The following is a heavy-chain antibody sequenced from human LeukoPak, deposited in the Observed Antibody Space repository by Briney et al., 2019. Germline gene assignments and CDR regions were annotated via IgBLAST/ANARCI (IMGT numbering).Heavy chain of an antibody. D-gene: IGHD2-21*01. V-gene: IGHV4-59*01. CDR2: IYYSGST. CDR1: GGSISRYY. Sequence: SETLSLTCTVSGGSISRYYWSWIRQPPGKGLEWIGYIYYSGSTNYNPSLKSRVTISVDTSKNQFSLKLSSVTAADTAVYYCARDILAYFDYWGQGTLVTVSS. J-gene: IGHJ4*02. CDR3: ARDILAYFDY.